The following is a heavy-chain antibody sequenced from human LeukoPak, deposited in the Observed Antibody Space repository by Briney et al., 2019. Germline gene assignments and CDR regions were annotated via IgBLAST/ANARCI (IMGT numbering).Heavy chain of an antibody. D-gene: IGHD4-23*01. J-gene: IGHJ4*02. Sequence: PSETLSLTCAVYGGSFSGYYWSWIRQPPGEGLEWIGEINHSGSTNYNPSLKSRVTISVDTSKNQFSLKLSSVTAADTAVYYCARGALTVVPDYWGQGTLVTVSS. CDR3: ARGALTVVPDY. V-gene: IGHV4-34*01. CDR2: INHSGST. CDR1: GGSFSGYY.